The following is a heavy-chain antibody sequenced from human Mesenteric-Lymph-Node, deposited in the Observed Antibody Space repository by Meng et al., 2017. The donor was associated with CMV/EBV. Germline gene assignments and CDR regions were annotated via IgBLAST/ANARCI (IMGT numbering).Heavy chain of an antibody. CDR3: ARGPRYCGSTNCYTHDY. Sequence: SETLSLTCTVSGASITSHYWSWIRQPPGKGLEWIAYIYNSGSTNYNPSLKSRVTISVDTSKNQFSLKLSSVTPADTAVYYCARGPRYCGSTNCYTHDYWGQGTLVTVSS. CDR1: GASITSHY. CDR2: IYNSGST. D-gene: IGHD2-2*02. V-gene: IGHV4-59*11. J-gene: IGHJ4*02.